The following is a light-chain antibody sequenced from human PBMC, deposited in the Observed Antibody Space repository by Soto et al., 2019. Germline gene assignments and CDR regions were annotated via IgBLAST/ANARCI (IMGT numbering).Light chain of an antibody. CDR1: QSVSSN. Sequence: EIVMTQSPATLSVSPGERATLSCRASQSVSSNLAWYQQKPGQAPRLLIYGASTRATGIPASFSGSGSGTEFTLTISSLQSEDVAVYYCQQYNNWLITFGQGTRLEIK. J-gene: IGKJ5*01. CDR2: GAS. CDR3: QQYNNWLIT. V-gene: IGKV3-15*01.